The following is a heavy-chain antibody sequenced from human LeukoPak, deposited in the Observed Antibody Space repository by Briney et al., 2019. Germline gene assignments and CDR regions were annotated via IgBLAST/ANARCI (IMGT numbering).Heavy chain of an antibody. CDR1: GFIFSSFW. CDR2: INSDGRTT. Sequence: GGSLRLSCAASGFIFSSFWMHWVRQVPGKGLVWVSHINSDGRTTDYADSVRGRFTISRDNAKNTLYLQMNRLTVEDTAVYYCGRHPEGDYNGAFDFWGQGTKVTVSS. V-gene: IGHV3-74*01. D-gene: IGHD4-17*01. CDR3: GRHPEGDYNGAFDF. J-gene: IGHJ3*01.